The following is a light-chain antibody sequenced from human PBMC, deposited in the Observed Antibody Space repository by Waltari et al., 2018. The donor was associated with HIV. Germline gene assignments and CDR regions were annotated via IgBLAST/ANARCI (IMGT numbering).Light chain of an antibody. V-gene: IGKV3-20*01. CDR1: QSVSSSY. Sequence: EIVLTQSPDTLSLSPGERATLSCRASQSVSSSYLAWYQQKPGQAPRLLIYGATSRATGIPDRFSGSGSATDFTLSISRLEPEDFAMYYCQHYGSSPQVTFGGGTKVEIK. J-gene: IGKJ4*01. CDR3: QHYGSSPQVT. CDR2: GAT.